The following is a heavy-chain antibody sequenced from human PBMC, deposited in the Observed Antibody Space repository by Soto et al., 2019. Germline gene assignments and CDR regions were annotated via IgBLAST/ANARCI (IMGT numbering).Heavy chain of an antibody. D-gene: IGHD7-27*01. V-gene: IGHV3-48*01. J-gene: IGHJ6*03. CDR3: ARDLSWGSNWYYYMDV. CDR1: GFILSDCA. CDR2: ISSSSSVI. Sequence: EVQLVESGGGLVQPGGSLRLSCATSGFILSDCAMNWVRQPPGKGLEWVSYISSSSSVIDYEDSVKGRFTVSRDNARNSLYLQMNSLRAEDTAVYYCARDLSWGSNWYYYMDVWGKGTTVTVSS.